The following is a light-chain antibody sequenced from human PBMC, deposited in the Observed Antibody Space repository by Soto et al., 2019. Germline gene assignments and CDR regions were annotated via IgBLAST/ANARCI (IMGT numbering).Light chain of an antibody. Sequence: EIVVTQSPGTLSLSPGESATLSCRASQSVSNTYLAWYQQKPGQAPRLLIFGSSRRATGIPDRFSGSGSVTDFTLTISRLEPEDFAVYYCQQYGRSPPFTFGPGTKVDI. CDR1: QSVSNTY. CDR2: GSS. J-gene: IGKJ3*01. V-gene: IGKV3-20*01. CDR3: QQYGRSPPFT.